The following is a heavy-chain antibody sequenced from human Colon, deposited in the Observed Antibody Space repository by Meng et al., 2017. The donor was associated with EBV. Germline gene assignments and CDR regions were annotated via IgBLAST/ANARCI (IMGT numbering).Heavy chain of an antibody. Sequence: HVQPQDPGPGRGKPSGTLSRTCSVSGGSISSGGYYWSWIRQHPGKGLEWIGYIYYSGSTYYNPSLKSRVTISIDTSKNQFSLKLSSVTAADTAVYYCARGPSRWLQFSFDYWGQGTLVTVSS. J-gene: IGHJ4*02. CDR1: GGSISSGGYY. V-gene: IGHV4-31*03. D-gene: IGHD5-24*01. CDR2: IYYSGST. CDR3: ARGPSRWLQFSFDY.